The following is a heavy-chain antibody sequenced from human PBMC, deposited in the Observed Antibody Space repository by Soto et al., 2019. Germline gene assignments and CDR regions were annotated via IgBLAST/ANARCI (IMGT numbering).Heavy chain of an antibody. CDR2: MNPNSGNT. CDR1: GYTFTSYD. J-gene: IGHJ6*03. Sequence: ASVKVSCKASGYTFTSYDINWVRQATGQGLEWMGWMNPNSGNTGYAQKFQGRVTMTRNTSISTAYMELSSLRSEDTAVYYCARVGTGYSSSWYSDYYYYMDVWGKGTTVTVSS. V-gene: IGHV1-8*01. D-gene: IGHD6-13*01. CDR3: ARVGTGYSSSWYSDYYYYMDV.